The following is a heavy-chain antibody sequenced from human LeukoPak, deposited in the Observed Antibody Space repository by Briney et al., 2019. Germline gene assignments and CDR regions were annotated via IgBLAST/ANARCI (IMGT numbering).Heavy chain of an antibody. CDR1: GFTFSSYG. CDR2: IRYDGSNK. CDR3: AKGDVGYCSSTSCQLFDY. V-gene: IGHV3-30*02. Sequence: GGSLRLSCAASGFTFSSYGMHWVRQAPGKGLEWVAFIRYDGSNKYYADSVKGRFAISRDNSNNTLYLQMNSLRAEDTAVYYCAKGDVGYCSSTSCQLFDYWGQGTLVTVSS. J-gene: IGHJ4*02. D-gene: IGHD2-2*01.